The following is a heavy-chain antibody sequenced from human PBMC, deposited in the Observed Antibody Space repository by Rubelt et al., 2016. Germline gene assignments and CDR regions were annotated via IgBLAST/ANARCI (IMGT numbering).Heavy chain of an antibody. J-gene: IGHJ5*02. CDR3: ARDNYYYDSSGYYLWFDP. V-gene: IGHV3-33*05. D-gene: IGHD3-22*01. Sequence: PCKGLEWVAGMSYDGSKEYFADSVKGRFTISRDNAKNSLYLQMNSLRAEDTAVYYCARDNYYYDSSGYYLWFDPWGQGTLVTVSS. CDR2: MSYDGSKE.